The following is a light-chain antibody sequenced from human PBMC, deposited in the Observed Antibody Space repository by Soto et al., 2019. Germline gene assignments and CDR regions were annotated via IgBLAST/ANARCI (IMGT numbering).Light chain of an antibody. V-gene: IGKV1-6*01. J-gene: IGKJ1*01. Sequence: IQMTQSPSSLSASVGDRVSITCRASQSISSYLNWYQQKPGKAPTLLIYAASNLQSGVPSRFRGSRSGTEFTLTVSSLQPEDFATYYCLQDHDDSWTFGQGTKVDIK. CDR3: LQDHDDSWT. CDR2: AAS. CDR1: QSISSY.